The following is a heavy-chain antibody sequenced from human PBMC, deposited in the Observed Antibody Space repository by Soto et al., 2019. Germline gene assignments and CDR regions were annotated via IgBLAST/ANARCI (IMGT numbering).Heavy chain of an antibody. D-gene: IGHD1-26*01. CDR2: ISYSGST. V-gene: IGHV4-59*01. CDR3: ARVLSGTSLFDY. J-gene: IGHJ4*02. CDR1: GGAIISDY. Sequence: SETLSLTCTVSGGAIISDYWSWIRQPPGKGLEWIGYISYSGSTNYNPSLKSLATISVDTSKNQFSLKLSSVTAAETAVYYCARVLSGTSLFDYWGQGTMVTVYS.